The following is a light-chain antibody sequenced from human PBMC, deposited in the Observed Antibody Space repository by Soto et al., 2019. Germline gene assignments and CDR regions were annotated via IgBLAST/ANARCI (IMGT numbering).Light chain of an antibody. CDR1: QSVSSY. Sequence: IVLTQSPATLSLSPGERATLYCRASQSVSSYLAWYQQKPGQAPRLGIYDASNRATGIPARFSGSGSGTDFTLTISSLEPEDFAVYYCQQYGGTPPITFGQGTRLEN. J-gene: IGKJ5*01. CDR3: QQYGGTPPIT. CDR2: DAS. V-gene: IGKV3-11*01.